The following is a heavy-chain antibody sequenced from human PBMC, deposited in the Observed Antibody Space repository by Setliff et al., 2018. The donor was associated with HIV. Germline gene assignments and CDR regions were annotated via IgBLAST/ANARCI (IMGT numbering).Heavy chain of an antibody. Sequence: GASVKVSCKASGYTFTSYGISWVRQAPGQGLEWMGWISAYNGNTNYAQKFQGRVTMTTDTSTTTAYMELRSLRSDDTAVYYCARDRSIIMTFGGGNDAFDTWGQGTVVTVSS. CDR2: ISAYNGNT. CDR1: GYTFTSYG. D-gene: IGHD3-16*01. CDR3: ARDRSIIMTFGGGNDAFDT. V-gene: IGHV1-18*01. J-gene: IGHJ3*02.